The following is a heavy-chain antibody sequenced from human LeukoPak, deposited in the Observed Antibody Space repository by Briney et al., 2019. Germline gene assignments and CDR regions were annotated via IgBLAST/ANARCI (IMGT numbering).Heavy chain of an antibody. CDR1: GFTFSTYG. Sequence: PGGSLRLSCAASGFTFSTYGMHWVRQAPGKGLEWVAFIRYDGSNKYYADSVKGRFTISRDNSKNTLYLQMNSLKAEDTAVSYCARGIPIAAAGYDAFDIWGQGTMVTVSS. CDR2: IRYDGSNK. CDR3: ARGIPIAAAGYDAFDI. V-gene: IGHV3-30*02. J-gene: IGHJ3*02. D-gene: IGHD6-13*01.